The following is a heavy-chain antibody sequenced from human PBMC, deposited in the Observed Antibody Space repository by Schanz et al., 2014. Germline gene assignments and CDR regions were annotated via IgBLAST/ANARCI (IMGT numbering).Heavy chain of an antibody. D-gene: IGHD3-10*01. CDR1: GFSFSSYG. Sequence: QVQLVESGGGVVQPGKSLRLSCAASGFSFSSYGIHWVRQAPGKGLEWVAFIRYDGSNKYYADSVKGRFTISRDNSKNTLDLHMNSLRGEDTAVYYCAKVRLGSGTYVSYYYYYGMEVWGQGTTVTVSS. J-gene: IGHJ6*02. V-gene: IGHV3-30*02. CDR3: AKVRLGSGTYVSYYYYYGMEV. CDR2: IRYDGSNK.